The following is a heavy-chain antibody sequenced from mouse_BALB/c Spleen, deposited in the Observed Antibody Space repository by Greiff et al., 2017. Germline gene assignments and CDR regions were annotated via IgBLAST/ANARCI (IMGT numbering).Heavy chain of an antibody. CDR2: INPGSGGT. Sequence: QVQLQQSGAELVRPGTSVKVSCKASGYAFTNYLIEWVKQRPGQGLEWIGVINPGSGGTNYNEKFKGKATVTADKSSSTAYLQLSSLTSDDAAVYFCERGYYDSSGDDWGQGTTLTV. V-gene: IGHV1-54*01. CDR1: GYAFTNYL. D-gene: IGHD1-1*01. J-gene: IGHJ2*01. CDR3: ERGYYDSSGDD.